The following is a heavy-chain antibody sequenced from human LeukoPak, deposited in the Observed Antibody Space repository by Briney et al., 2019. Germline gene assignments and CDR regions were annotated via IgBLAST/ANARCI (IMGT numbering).Heavy chain of an antibody. D-gene: IGHD1-7*01. CDR2: ISAYNGNT. V-gene: IGHV1-18*01. CDR1: GYTFTSYG. J-gene: IGHJ6*02. CDR3: ARDETFGELPLPFYYYYGMDV. Sequence: LGASVKVSCKASGYTFTSYGISWVRQAPGQGLEWMGWISAYNGNTNYAQKLQGRVTMTTDTSTSTAYMELRSLRSDDTAVYYCARDETFGELPLPFYYYYGMDVWGQGTTVTVSS.